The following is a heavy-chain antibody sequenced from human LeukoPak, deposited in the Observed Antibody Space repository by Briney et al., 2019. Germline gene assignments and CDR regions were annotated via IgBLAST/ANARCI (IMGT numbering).Heavy chain of an antibody. V-gene: IGHV3-53*01. CDR1: GFTVSSNY. J-gene: IGHJ4*02. D-gene: IGHD6-19*01. CDR3: AKDGAVAGTVDY. CDR2: IYSGGRT. Sequence: PGGSLRLSCAASGFTVSSNYMTWVRQAPGKGLEWVSVIYSGGRTSYADSVKGRFTISRDNSKNTLYLQMNSLRAEDTAVYYCAKDGAVAGTVDYWGQGTLVTVSS.